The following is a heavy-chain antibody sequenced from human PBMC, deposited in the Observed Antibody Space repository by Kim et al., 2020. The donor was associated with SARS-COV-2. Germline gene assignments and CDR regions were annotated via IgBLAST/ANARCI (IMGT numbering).Heavy chain of an antibody. CDR2: IRSKAYGGTT. Sequence: GGSLRLSCTASGFTFGDYAMSWFRQAPGKGLEWVGFIRSKAYGGTTEYAASVKGRFTISRDDSKSIAYLQMNSLKTEDTAVYYCTGNYDWNINWFDPWGQGTLVTVSS. V-gene: IGHV3-49*03. CDR1: GFTFGDYA. D-gene: IGHD1-7*01. J-gene: IGHJ5*02. CDR3: TGNYDWNINWFDP.